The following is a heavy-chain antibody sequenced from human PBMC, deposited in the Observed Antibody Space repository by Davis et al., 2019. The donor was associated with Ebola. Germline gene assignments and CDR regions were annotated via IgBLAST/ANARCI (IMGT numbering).Heavy chain of an antibody. J-gene: IGHJ6*02. CDR2: ISWNSGSI. CDR3: AKSLTTVIRLRYYYGMDV. V-gene: IGHV3-9*01. D-gene: IGHD4-11*01. CDR1: GFTFDDYA. Sequence: GGSLRLSCAASGFTFDDYAMHWVRQAPGKGLEWVSGISWNSGSIGYADSVKGRFTISRDNAKNSLYLQMNSLRAEDTALYYCAKSLTTVIRLRYYYGMDVWGQGTTVTVSS.